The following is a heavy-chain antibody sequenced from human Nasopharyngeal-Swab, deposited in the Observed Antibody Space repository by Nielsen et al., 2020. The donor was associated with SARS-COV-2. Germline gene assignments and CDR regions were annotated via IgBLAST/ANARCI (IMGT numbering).Heavy chain of an antibody. CDR3: AKKDRITGGYGMDV. CDR2: ISGSGGST. D-gene: IGHD7-27*01. V-gene: IGHV3-23*01. Sequence: GESLKISCAASGFTFSSYAMSWVRQAPGKGPEWVSAISGSGGSTYYADSVKGRFTISRDNSKNTLYLQMNSLRAEDTAVYYCAKKDRITGGYGMDVWGQGTTVTVSS. CDR1: GFTFSSYA. J-gene: IGHJ6*02.